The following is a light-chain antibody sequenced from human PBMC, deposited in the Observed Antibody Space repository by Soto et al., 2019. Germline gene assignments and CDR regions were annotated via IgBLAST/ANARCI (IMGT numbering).Light chain of an antibody. CDR1: QTIHTF. J-gene: IGKJ2*01. CDR3: QQSYSLPFT. V-gene: IGKV1-39*01. Sequence: DIRMTQSPSSLSASVGDRVTITCPASQTIHTFLNWYQQKPGKAPNLLIYGASTLQSGVPSRFSGSGSGTDFSLNISDLQPDDFATYYCQQSYSLPFTFGQGTRLEI. CDR2: GAS.